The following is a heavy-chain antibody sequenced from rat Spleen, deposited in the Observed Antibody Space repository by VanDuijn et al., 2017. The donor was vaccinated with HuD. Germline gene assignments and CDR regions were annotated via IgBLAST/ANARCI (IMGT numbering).Heavy chain of an antibody. V-gene: IGHV5-7*01. CDR1: GFTFTDYN. CDR2: IIYDGSST. J-gene: IGHJ1*01. CDR3: TLIRGSWYFDF. Sequence: EVQLVESGGGLVQPGRSLKLSCAASGFTFTDYNMAWVRQAPRKGLEWVATIIYDGSSTYYRDSVKGRFTISRDNAKSSLYLQMDSLRSEDTATYFCTLIRGSWYFDFWGPGTMVTVSS. D-gene: IGHD4-3*01.